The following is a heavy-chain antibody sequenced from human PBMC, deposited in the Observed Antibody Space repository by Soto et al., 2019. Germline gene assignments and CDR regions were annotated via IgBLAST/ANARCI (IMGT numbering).Heavy chain of an antibody. Sequence: GASVKVSFKASGYTFTRYYMHWVRRAPGQGLEWMGIINPSGGSTSYAQKFQGRVTMTRDTSTSTVYMELSSLRSEDTAVYYCARDQSSSSSGRVYYYYYYGMDVWGQGTTVTVSS. CDR3: ARDQSSSSSGRVYYYYYYGMDV. CDR1: GYTFTRYY. V-gene: IGHV1-46*01. J-gene: IGHJ6*02. CDR2: INPSGGST. D-gene: IGHD6-6*01.